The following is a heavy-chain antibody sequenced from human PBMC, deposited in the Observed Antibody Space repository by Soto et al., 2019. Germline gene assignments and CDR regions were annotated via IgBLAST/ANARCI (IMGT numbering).Heavy chain of an antibody. CDR1: GFTFSSYG. V-gene: IGHV3-30*18. Sequence: QVQLVESGGGVVQPGRSLRLSCAASGFTFSSYGMHWVRQAPGKGLEWVAVISYDGSNKYYADSVKGRFTISRDNSKNTLYLQMNNLRAEDTAVYYCAKDRGFSYRLGMDVWGQGTTVTVSS. CDR3: AKDRGFSYRLGMDV. CDR2: ISYDGSNK. D-gene: IGHD5-18*01. J-gene: IGHJ6*02.